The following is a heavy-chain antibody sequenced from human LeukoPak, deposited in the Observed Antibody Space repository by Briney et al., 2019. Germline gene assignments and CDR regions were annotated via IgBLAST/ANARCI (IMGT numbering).Heavy chain of an antibody. CDR2: IEGAGSRT. Sequence: GGSLRLSCAASGFTFSDHWMHGGRQAPGKGLVWVSRIEGAGSRTTYAESVKGRFTISRDNAKNTLSLQMNSLRAEDTAVYYCARVGYASGAYQSDYWGQGTLVTVTS. CDR1: GFTFSDHW. D-gene: IGHD2-2*01. V-gene: IGHV3-74*01. CDR3: ARVGYASGAYQSDY. J-gene: IGHJ4*02.